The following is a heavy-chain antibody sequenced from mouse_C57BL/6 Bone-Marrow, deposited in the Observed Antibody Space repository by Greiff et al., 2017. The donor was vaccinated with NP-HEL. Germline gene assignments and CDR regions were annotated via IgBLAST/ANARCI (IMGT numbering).Heavy chain of an antibody. CDR2: IDPSASYT. CDR1: GYTFTSYW. D-gene: IGHD2-3*01. Sequence: QVQLQQPGAELVRPGTSVKLSCKASGYTFTSYWMHWVKQRPGQGLEWIGVIDPSASYTNSNQKFKGKATLTVYTSSSTAYMQLSSLTSEDSAVYYCARDGYYFYYFDYWGQGTTLTVSS. V-gene: IGHV1-59*01. CDR3: ARDGYYFYYFDY. J-gene: IGHJ2*01.